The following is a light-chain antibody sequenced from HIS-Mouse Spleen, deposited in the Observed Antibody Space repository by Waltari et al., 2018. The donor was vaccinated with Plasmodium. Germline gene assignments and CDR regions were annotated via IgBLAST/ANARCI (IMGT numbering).Light chain of an antibody. Sequence: DVVMTQSPLSLPVTLGQPASISCRSSQSLVYSDGNTYLNWFQQRPGQSPRRLICKVSNWESGDPDRFTVSGSGTDFRLKISRLEANDVVVYYCMQGTHWPPIFTFGPGTKVDSK. CDR3: MQGTHWPPIFT. J-gene: IGKJ3*01. CDR2: KVS. V-gene: IGKV2D-30*01. CDR1: QSLVYSDGNTY.